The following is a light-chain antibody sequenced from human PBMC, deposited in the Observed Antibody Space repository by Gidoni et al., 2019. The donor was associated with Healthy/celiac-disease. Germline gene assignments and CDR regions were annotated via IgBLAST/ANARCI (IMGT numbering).Light chain of an antibody. Sequence: QSALPQPASASGSPGQSITISCTGTSSDVGSYNLVSWYQQHPGKAPKLMIYEGSKRPSGVSNRFSGSKSGNTASLTISGLQAEDEADYYCCSYAGSSTLVVFGGGTKLTVL. CDR3: CSYAGSSTLVV. J-gene: IGLJ2*01. CDR1: SSDVGSYNL. V-gene: IGLV2-23*01. CDR2: EGS.